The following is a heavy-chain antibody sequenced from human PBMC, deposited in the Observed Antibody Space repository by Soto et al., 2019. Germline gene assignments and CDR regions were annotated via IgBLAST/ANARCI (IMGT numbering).Heavy chain of an antibody. CDR2: ISSTTNYI. J-gene: IGHJ4*02. V-gene: IGHV3-21*06. CDR3: ARESEDLTSNFDY. CDR1: GFTFTRYS. Sequence: GGSLRLSCAASGFTFTRYSMYWVRQAPGKGLEWVSSISSTTNYIYYGDSMKGRFTISRDNAKNSLYLEMNSLRAEDTAVYYCARESEDLTSNFDYWGQGTLVTVSS.